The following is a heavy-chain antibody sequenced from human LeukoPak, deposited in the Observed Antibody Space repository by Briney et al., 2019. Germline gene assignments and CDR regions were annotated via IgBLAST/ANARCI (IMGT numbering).Heavy chain of an antibody. J-gene: IGHJ4*02. CDR3: ARGLIIRGFDY. CDR1: GGSISSYY. V-gene: IGHV4-59*01. Sequence: PSETLSLTCTVSGGSISSYYWSWIRQPPGKGLEWIGYIYYSGSTNYNPSLKSRVTISVDTSKNQFSLKLSSVTAADTAVYYCARGLIIRGFDYWGQGTLVTVSS. CDR2: IYYSGST. D-gene: IGHD3-3*01.